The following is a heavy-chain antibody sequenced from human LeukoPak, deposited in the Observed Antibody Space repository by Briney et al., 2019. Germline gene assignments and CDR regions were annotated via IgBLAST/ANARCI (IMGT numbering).Heavy chain of an antibody. CDR1: GFTVSSNY. Sequence: PGGPLRLSCAASGFTVSSNYMSWVRQAPGKGLEWVSVIYSGGSTYYADSVKGRFTISRDNSKNTLYLQMNCLRAEDTAVYYCSYSSSSVGYMDVWGKGTTVTVSS. CDR3: SYSSSSVGYMDV. V-gene: IGHV3-53*01. J-gene: IGHJ6*03. D-gene: IGHD6-6*01. CDR2: IYSGGST.